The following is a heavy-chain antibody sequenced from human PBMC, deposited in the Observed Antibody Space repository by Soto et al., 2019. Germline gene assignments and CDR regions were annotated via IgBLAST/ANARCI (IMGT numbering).Heavy chain of an antibody. CDR1: GYTFTSYY. CDR2: INPSGGST. V-gene: IGHV1-46*01. Sequence: VASVKVSCKASGYTFTSYYMHWVRQAPGQGLEWMGIINPSGGSTSYARKFQGRVTMTRDTSTSTVYMELSSLRSEDTAVYYCARVLDPVWWLRGDYYYYYGMDVWGQGTTVTVSS. CDR3: ARVLDPVWWLRGDYYYYYGMDV. D-gene: IGHD5-12*01. J-gene: IGHJ6*02.